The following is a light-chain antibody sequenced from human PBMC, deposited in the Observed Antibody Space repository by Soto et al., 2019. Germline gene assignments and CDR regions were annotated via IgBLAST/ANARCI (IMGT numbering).Light chain of an antibody. CDR1: QSVSSIY. V-gene: IGKV3D-20*01. CDR3: QQYGSSLFT. Sequence: EIVLTQSPGTLSLSPGERATLSCRASQSVSSIYVSWYQPKPGLAPRLLIHDTSSRAIGIPDRFSGSGSGTDFTLTISRLGPEDFAVYYCQQYGSSLFTFGQGTRLEI. CDR2: DTS. J-gene: IGKJ5*01.